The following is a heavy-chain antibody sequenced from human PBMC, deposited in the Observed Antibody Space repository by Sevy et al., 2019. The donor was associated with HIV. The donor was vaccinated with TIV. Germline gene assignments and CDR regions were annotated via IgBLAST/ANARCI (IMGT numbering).Heavy chain of an antibody. J-gene: IGHJ5*02. Sequence: GGSLRLSCTASGFTFSSHWMHWVRQAPGKGLVWVSRVSHDRSATDYADSVKGRFTTFRDNAKNTLFLQMRSLRAEDTALYYCARESFYYDSGNWERWLDPWGQGTLVTVSS. D-gene: IGHD3-10*01. V-gene: IGHV3-74*01. CDR1: GFTFSSHW. CDR2: VSHDRSAT. CDR3: ARESFYYDSGNWERWLDP.